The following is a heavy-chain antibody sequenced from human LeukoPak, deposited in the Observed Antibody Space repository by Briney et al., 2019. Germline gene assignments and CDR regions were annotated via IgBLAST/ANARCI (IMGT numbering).Heavy chain of an antibody. D-gene: IGHD3-3*01. J-gene: IGHJ4*02. CDR2: ISGAGRST. CDR1: GFTFSDYG. CDR3: AKRSGGPSPFDY. V-gene: IGHV3-NL1*01. Sequence: GGSLRLSCAASGFTFSDYGMHWVRQAPGKGLEWVSSISGAGRSTYYADSVKGRFSISRDNSKKTLYLQMNSLRAEDTAVYYCAKRSGGPSPFDYWGQGALVTVSS.